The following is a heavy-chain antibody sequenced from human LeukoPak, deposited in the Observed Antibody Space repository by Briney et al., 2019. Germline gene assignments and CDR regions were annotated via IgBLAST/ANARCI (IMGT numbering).Heavy chain of an antibody. D-gene: IGHD2-15*01. Sequence: PGGSLRLSCAASGFTFKDYYMSGMRQAPGKGLEWISYVSRTSNYTDYTDSVKGRFTISRDNAKNSLYLQMNSLRAEDTALYYCARCGVSCYWLEYWGQGTLVTVSS. CDR1: GFTFKDYY. J-gene: IGHJ4*02. CDR2: VSRTSNYT. CDR3: ARCGVSCYWLEY. V-gene: IGHV3-11*03.